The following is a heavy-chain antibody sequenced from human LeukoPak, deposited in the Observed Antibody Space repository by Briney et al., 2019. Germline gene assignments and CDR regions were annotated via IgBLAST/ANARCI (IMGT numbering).Heavy chain of an antibody. CDR3: AKDRDGYGGNSAYFDY. V-gene: IGHV3-23*01. CDR1: GFTFSSYA. J-gene: IGHJ4*02. D-gene: IGHD4-23*01. CDR2: ISGSGGST. Sequence: PGGSLRPSCAASGFTFSSYAMSWVRQAPGKGLEWVSAISGSGGSTYYADSVKGRFTISRDNSKNTLYLQMNSLRAEDTAVYYCAKDRDGYGGNSAYFDYWGQGTLVTVSS.